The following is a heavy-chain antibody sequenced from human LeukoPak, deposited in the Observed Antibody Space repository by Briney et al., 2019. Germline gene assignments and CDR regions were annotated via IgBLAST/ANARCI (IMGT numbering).Heavy chain of an antibody. V-gene: IGHV4-30-4*08. Sequence: SQTLSLTCTVSGGSISSGDYYWSWIRQPPGKGLEWIGYIYYSGSTYYNPSLKSRVTISVDTSKNQFSLKLSSVTAADTAVYYCAREVSKWTIFGVAGADYWGQGTLVTVSS. CDR1: GGSISSGDYY. CDR3: AREVSKWTIFGVAGADY. J-gene: IGHJ4*02. CDR2: IYYSGST. D-gene: IGHD3-3*01.